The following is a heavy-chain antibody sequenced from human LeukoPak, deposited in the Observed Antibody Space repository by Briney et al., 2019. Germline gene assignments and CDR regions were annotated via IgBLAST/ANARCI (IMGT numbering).Heavy chain of an antibody. D-gene: IGHD2-15*01. CDR3: AREVYSPPYYFDY. CDR1: GGSISSYF. J-gene: IGHJ4*02. Sequence: SETLSLTCTVSGGSISSYFWSWIRQPPGKGLEWFGYIYYSGSTNYNPSLKSRVTISVDTSKNQFSLKLSSVTAADTAVYYCAREVYSPPYYFDYWGQGTLVTVSS. V-gene: IGHV4-59*01. CDR2: IYYSGST.